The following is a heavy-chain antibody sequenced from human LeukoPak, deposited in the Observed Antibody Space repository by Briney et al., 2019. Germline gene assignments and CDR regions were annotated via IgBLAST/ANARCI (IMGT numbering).Heavy chain of an antibody. CDR2: SHYSGST. J-gene: IGHJ4*02. D-gene: IGHD2-8*01. V-gene: IGHV4-39*01. CDR1: GGSISSSSYY. Sequence: SETLSLTCTASGGSISSSSYYWGWLRQPPGKGLEWTGSSHYSGSTYYNPSLKSRVTISVYTSKNPFSLKLLSVTAADAAVYYCARLVVLMVYAPALGYFDYWGQGTLVTVSS. CDR3: ARLVVLMVYAPALGYFDY.